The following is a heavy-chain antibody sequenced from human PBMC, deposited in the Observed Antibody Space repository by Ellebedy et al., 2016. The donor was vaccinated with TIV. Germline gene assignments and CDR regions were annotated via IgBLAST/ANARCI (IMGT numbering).Heavy chain of an antibody. V-gene: IGHV3-74*01. CDR3: AKVATRFLEWLSPDFDS. Sequence: ESLKISCAASGFTFSRNWMHWVRQRPGKGLEWVSRIDGGGSDISYADSVRGRFTISRDNAKDTLYLQMNDLRVGDTAIYYCAKVATRFLEWLSPDFDSWGQGVLVTVSS. CDR2: IDGGGSDI. CDR1: GFTFSRNW. D-gene: IGHD3-3*01. J-gene: IGHJ4*02.